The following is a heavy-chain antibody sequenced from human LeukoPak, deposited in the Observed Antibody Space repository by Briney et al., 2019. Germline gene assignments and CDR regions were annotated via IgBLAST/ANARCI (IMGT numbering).Heavy chain of an antibody. D-gene: IGHD3-3*02. CDR3: ARGVIFGVVTTYYYMDV. CDR2: IKQDGSEK. Sequence: LPGGSLRLSCAASGFTFSSYWMSWVRQAPGKGLEWVANIKQDGSEKYYVDSVKVRFTISRDNAKNSLYLQMNSLRAEDTAVYYCARGVIFGVVTTYYYMDVWGKGTTVTVSS. V-gene: IGHV3-7*01. J-gene: IGHJ6*03. CDR1: GFTFSSYW.